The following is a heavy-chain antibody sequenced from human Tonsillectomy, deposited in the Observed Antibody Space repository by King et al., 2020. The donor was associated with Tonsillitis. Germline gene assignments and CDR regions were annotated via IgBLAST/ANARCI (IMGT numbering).Heavy chain of an antibody. J-gene: IGHJ4*02. CDR2: IYTSGST. CDR1: GGSISSDY. D-gene: IGHD6-19*01. Sequence: VQLQESGPGLVKPSETLSLTCTVSGGSISSDYWSWIRQPAGKGLEWIGRIYTSGSTKYSPSLKSRVTMSVDRSKKQFSLKLSSVTAADTAVYYYARDKGDSSGWYYFDYWGQGTLVTVSS. V-gene: IGHV4-4*07. CDR3: ARDKGDSSGWYYFDY.